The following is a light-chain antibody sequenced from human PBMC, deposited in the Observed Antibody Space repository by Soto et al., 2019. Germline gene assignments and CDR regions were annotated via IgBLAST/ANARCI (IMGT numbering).Light chain of an antibody. CDR1: QSLLSSANNKNF. CDR2: WAS. Sequence: DIVVTQAPDSLAVPLGERATINCKSSQSLLSSANNKNFLVWYQQKPGQPPKLLISWASTRESGVPDRFSGSGSGTDFTLTINSLQAEDVAIYYCQQCYGAPPTFGGGTKVEIK. J-gene: IGKJ4*01. V-gene: IGKV4-1*01. CDR3: QQCYGAPPT.